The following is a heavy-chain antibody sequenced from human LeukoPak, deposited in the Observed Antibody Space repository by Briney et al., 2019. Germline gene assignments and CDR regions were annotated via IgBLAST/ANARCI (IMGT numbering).Heavy chain of an antibody. Sequence: GGSLRLSCEPSGFTFSSNEMNWVRQAPGKGLEWVSYISNSGDTIYYADSVRGRFTISRDNAKNTLYLQMNSLRAEDTAVYYCAKDPYGGKNGFDYWGQGTLVTVSS. J-gene: IGHJ4*02. CDR1: GFTFSSNE. V-gene: IGHV3-48*03. CDR2: ISNSGDTI. CDR3: AKDPYGGKNGFDY. D-gene: IGHD4-23*01.